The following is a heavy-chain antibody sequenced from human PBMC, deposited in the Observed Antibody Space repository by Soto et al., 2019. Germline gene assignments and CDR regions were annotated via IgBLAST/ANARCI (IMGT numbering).Heavy chain of an antibody. CDR1: GFTFSSYS. CDR2: ISSSSSYI. J-gene: IGHJ4*02. V-gene: IGHV3-21*01. CDR3: ARDGYNPPVNHFDY. Sequence: EVQLVESGGGLVKPGGSLRLSCAASGFTFSSYSMNWVRQAPGKGLEWVSSISSSSSYIYYADSVKGRFTISRDNAKNSMYLQMNSMRAEDTAVYYCARDGYNPPVNHFDYWGQGTLVTVSS. D-gene: IGHD5-12*01.